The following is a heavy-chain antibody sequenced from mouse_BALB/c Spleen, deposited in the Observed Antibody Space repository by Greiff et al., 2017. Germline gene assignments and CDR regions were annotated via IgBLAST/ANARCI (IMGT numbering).Heavy chain of an antibody. CDR2: ISSGGGST. J-gene: IGHJ2*01. D-gene: IGHD1-2*01. CDR1: GFAFSSYD. CDR3: ARHGTTARYYFDY. Sequence: EVKLMESGGGLVKPGGSLKLSCAASGFAFSSYDMSWVRQTPEKRLEWVAYISSGGGSTYYPDTVKGRFTISRDNAKNTLYLQMSSLKSEDTAMYYCARHGTTARYYFDYWGQGTTLTVSS. V-gene: IGHV5-12-1*01.